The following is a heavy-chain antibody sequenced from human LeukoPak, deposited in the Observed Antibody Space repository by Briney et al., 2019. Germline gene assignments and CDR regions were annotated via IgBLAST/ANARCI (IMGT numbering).Heavy chain of an antibody. J-gene: IGHJ3*02. CDR2: INQDGGEK. D-gene: IGHD1-1*01. CDR1: GFTFSSYW. CDR3: GRVPGPFDI. Sequence: GGSLRLSCTASGFTFSSYWMSWDRQAPGKGLEWVANINQDGGEKYYVDSVKGRFTISRDNAKNSLYLQMESLRAEDTAVYYCGRVPGPFDIWGQGTMVTVSS. V-gene: IGHV3-7*01.